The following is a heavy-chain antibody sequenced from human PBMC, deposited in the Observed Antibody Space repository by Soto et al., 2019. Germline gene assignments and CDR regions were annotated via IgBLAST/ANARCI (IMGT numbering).Heavy chain of an antibody. CDR1: GFTLSTYD. CDR2: ISSGGTT. V-gene: IGHV3-23*01. CDR3: VSWVSAHFDS. Sequence: EVQLLESGGDLVQPGGSLRLSCAVSGFTLSTYDMSWVRQAPVKGLEWVSAISSGGTTYYADSVKGRFIISSDNSSNTVDLQMNSLRVEDTAIYYCVSWVSAHFDSWGQGNLVTVSS. J-gene: IGHJ4*02. D-gene: IGHD6-13*01.